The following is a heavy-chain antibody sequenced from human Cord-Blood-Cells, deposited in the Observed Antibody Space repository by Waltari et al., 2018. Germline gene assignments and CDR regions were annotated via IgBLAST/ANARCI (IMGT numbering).Heavy chain of an antibody. J-gene: IGHJ2*01. CDR1: GYTFTGYY. D-gene: IGHD3-16*01. CDR2: INPNSGGT. Sequence: KPGASVKVSCKASGYTFTGYYMHWVRQAPGQGLEWMGWINPNSGGTNYAQKFKGRVTMTRDTSISTAYMELSRLRSDDTAVYYCARGGSLGIINSLSWYFDLWGRGTLVTVSS. CDR3: ARGGSLGIINSLSWYFDL. V-gene: IGHV1-2*02.